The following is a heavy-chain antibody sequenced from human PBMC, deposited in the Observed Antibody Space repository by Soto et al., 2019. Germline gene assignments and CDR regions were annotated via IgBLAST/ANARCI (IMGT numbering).Heavy chain of an antibody. J-gene: IGHJ4*02. V-gene: IGHV3-30*18. Sequence: GGSLRLSCAASGFTFSSYGMHWVRQAPGKGLEWVAVISYDGSNKYYADSVKGRFTIPRDNSKNTLYLQMNSLRAEDTAVYYCAKDKGGATAYWGQGTLVTVS. D-gene: IGHD1-26*01. CDR3: AKDKGGATAY. CDR1: GFTFSSYG. CDR2: ISYDGSNK.